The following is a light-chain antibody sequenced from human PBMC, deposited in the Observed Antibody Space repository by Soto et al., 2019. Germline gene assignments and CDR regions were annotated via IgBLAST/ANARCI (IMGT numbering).Light chain of an antibody. J-gene: IGKJ1*01. V-gene: IGKV1-5*01. CDR3: QQYNSYSGT. Sequence: IQMTQSPSTLSASVGDRVTITCRASQSISSWLAWYQQKPGKAPKLLIYDASSLESGVPSRFSGSGSGTEFTLTISSLQPDDFATYYCQQYNSYSGTFGQGTKADI. CDR1: QSISSW. CDR2: DAS.